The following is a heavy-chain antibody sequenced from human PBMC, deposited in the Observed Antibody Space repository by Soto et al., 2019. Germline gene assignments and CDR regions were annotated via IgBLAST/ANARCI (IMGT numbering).Heavy chain of an antibody. J-gene: IGHJ5*02. V-gene: IGHV3-74*01. D-gene: IGHD3-10*01. CDR3: ARDPPYYYGSGSYWFDP. CDR1: GFTFSSYW. Sequence: GGSLRLSCAASGFTFSSYWMHWVRQAPGKGLVWVSRINSDGSSTSYADSVKGRFTISRDNAKNSLYLQMNSLRAEDTALYYSARDPPYYYGSGSYWFDPWGQGTLVTVSS. CDR2: INSDGSST.